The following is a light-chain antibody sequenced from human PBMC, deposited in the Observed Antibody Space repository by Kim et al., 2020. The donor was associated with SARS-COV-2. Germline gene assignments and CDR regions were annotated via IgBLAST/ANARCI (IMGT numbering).Light chain of an antibody. CDR3: AAWDDSLSVVV. J-gene: IGLJ2*01. Sequence: GQRVTFSCSGSSSNIGSDYVYWYQQLPGTAPKLLIYRNNQRPSGVPDRFSGSKSGTSASLAISGLRSEDEAGYYCAAWDDSLSVVVFGGGTQLTVL. V-gene: IGLV1-47*01. CDR2: RNN. CDR1: SSNIGSDY.